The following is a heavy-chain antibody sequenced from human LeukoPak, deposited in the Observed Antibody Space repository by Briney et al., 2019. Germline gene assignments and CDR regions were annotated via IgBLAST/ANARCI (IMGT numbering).Heavy chain of an antibody. CDR3: ARDLGCPGGSCYSNSGMDV. CDR1: GLTVSIIY. D-gene: IGHD2-15*01. Sequence: GRSLRLSCAASGLTVSIIYTSGGRDAPGRGLEWGSVIYSGGSTYYADSVKGRVTISRDTSKNTLYLQMNSLRADDTAVYYCARDLGCPGGSCYSNSGMDVWGQGTTVTVSS. V-gene: IGHV3-66*01. J-gene: IGHJ6*02. CDR2: IYSGGST.